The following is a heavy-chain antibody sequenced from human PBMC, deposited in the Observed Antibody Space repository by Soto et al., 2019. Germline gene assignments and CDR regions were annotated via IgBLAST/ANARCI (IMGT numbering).Heavy chain of an antibody. CDR1: GFTFSNAW. V-gene: IGHV3-15*07. CDR3: TTDSYSTIIIVRFDY. D-gene: IGHD3-22*01. J-gene: IGHJ4*01. CDR2: IKSKTDGGTT. Sequence: GGSLRLSCAASGFTFSNAWINWVCQAPGKGLEWVGRIKSKTDGGTTDYAEPVKGRFAISRDDSNNMVYLQMNSLKIEDTAVYYCTTDSYSTIIIVRFDYWGHGTLVTSPQ.